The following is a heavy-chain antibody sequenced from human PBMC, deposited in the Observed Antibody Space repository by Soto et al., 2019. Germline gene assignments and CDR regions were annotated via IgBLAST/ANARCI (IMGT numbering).Heavy chain of an antibody. CDR3: AREVAGYGNYFDY. CDR1: GGTFSSYT. D-gene: IGHD4-17*01. CDR2: IIPILGIA. Sequence: SVKVSCKASGGTFSSYTISWVRQAPGQGLEWMGRIIPILGIANYAQKFQGRVTITADKSTSTAYMELSSLRSEDTAVYYCAREVAGYGNYFDYWGQGTLVTVSS. J-gene: IGHJ4*02. V-gene: IGHV1-69*04.